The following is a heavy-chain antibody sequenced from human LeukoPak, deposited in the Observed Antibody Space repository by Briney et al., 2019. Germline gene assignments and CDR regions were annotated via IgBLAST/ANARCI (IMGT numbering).Heavy chain of an antibody. V-gene: IGHV3-23*01. CDR1: GFTFSYYA. J-gene: IGHJ4*02. D-gene: IGHD3-10*01. Sequence: PGGSLRLSCAASGFTFSYYAMTWVRQAPGKGLEWVSTLTGSGDTPDYADSVKGRFTISRDNSKNKVFLQMDNLRADDTAVYYCAKVLKSYWVQDLDYWGQGTLVMVSS. CDR2: LTGSGDTP. CDR3: AKVLKSYWVQDLDY.